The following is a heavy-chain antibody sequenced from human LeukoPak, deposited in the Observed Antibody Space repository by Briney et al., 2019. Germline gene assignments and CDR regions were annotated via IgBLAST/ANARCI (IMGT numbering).Heavy chain of an antibody. CDR2: IGTAGDT. CDR1: GFTFSSYD. J-gene: IGHJ4*02. Sequence: GGSLRLSCAASGFTFSSYDMHWVRQATGKGLEWVSAIGTAGDTYYPGSVKGRFTISRENAKNSLYLQMNSLRAEDTAVYYCARGPSYCGNNCYYYFDSWSQGTLVTVSS. CDR3: ARGPSYCGNNCYYYFDS. D-gene: IGHD2-21*01. V-gene: IGHV3-13*01.